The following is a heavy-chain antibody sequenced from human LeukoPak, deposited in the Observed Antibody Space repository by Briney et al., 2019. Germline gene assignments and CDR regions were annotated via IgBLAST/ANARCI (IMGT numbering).Heavy chain of an antibody. J-gene: IGHJ3*02. V-gene: IGHV3-48*03. CDR1: GFTFSNYE. D-gene: IGHD2-2*01. CDR3: ARALYCSPTNCRNDAFDI. CDR2: ISNSGLTI. Sequence: GGSLRLSCAASGFTFSNYEMNWVRQAPGKGLVWVSYISNSGLTIYYADSVKGRFTISRDNAKNSLYLQMNSLRVEDTAVYYCARALYCSPTNCRNDAFDIWGQGTMVTVSS.